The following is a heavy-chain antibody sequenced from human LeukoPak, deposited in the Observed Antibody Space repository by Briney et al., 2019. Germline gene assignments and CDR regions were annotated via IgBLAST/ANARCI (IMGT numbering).Heavy chain of an antibody. J-gene: IGHJ6*02. CDR1: GGSVSSGGYH. CDR3: ARVKNLNCSSTSCYYYYYRKDG. CDR2: IYYSGST. Sequence: SETLSLTCTVSGGSVSSGGYHWSWIRQPPGKGLEWIGYIYYSGSTNYNPSLKSRVTISVDRSKNQFSLKLSSVTAADTAVYYCARVKNLNCSSTSCYYYYYRKDGWGQGTTVTVSS. V-gene: IGHV4-61*08. D-gene: IGHD2-2*01.